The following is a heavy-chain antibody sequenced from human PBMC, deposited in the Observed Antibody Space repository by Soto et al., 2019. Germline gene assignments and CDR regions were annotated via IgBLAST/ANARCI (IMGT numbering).Heavy chain of an antibody. J-gene: IGHJ4*02. Sequence: QVQLVQSGAEVKKPGSSVKVSCKASGGTFSSYTISWVRQAPGQGLEWMGRIIPILGIANYAQKFQGRVTIXAXXATSTAYMELSSLRSEDTAVYYCARGIAAAGTSDYWGQGTLVTVSS. CDR1: GGTFSSYT. CDR2: IIPILGIA. D-gene: IGHD6-13*01. V-gene: IGHV1-69*02. CDR3: ARGIAAAGTSDY.